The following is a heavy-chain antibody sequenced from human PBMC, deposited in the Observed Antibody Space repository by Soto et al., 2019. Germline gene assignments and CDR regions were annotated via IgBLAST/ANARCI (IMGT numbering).Heavy chain of an antibody. CDR2: IYSTGTT. V-gene: IGHV4-4*07. Sequence: SETLSLTCTVSATSVRHFYWSWIRQSAGKGLEWIGRIYSTGTTNFNPSLKSRLTMSMDMSKNQVSLNLTSVTAADTAVYYCVRDRADFSSTYYHYFSVWGRGTLVTVSS. D-gene: IGHD6-13*01. J-gene: IGHJ2*01. CDR3: VRDRADFSSTYYHYFSV. CDR1: ATSVRHFY.